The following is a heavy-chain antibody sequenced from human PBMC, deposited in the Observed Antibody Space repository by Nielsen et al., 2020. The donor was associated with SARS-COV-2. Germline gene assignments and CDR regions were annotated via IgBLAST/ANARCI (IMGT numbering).Heavy chain of an antibody. V-gene: IGHV4-30-4*01. CDR2: ISNRGTT. Sequence: SETLSLTCTVSGGSVTGADYYWNWVRQAPGKGLEWIGHISNRGTTLYNPSLESRASISTGTSKNQFSLTLTSVTAADTAVYYCARDSVVVEKIPFRRNPLERPQNRFDPWGQGTLVIVSS. CDR1: GGSVTGADYY. J-gene: IGHJ5*02. CDR3: ARDSVVVEKIPFRRNPLERPQNRFDP. D-gene: IGHD3-16*01.